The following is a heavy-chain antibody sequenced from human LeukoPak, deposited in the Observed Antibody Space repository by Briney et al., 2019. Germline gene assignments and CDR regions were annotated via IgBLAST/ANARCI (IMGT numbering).Heavy chain of an antibody. V-gene: IGHV3-66*01. CDR1: GFTFSSYA. Sequence: GGSLRLSCAASGFTFSSYAMSWVRQAPGKGLEWVSIIYRVGSTFYADSVEGRFTISRDNSKNTLYLQMNSLRVEDTAIYYCARDGGNNSWYGMDVWGQGTTVTVSS. D-gene: IGHD4-23*01. CDR3: ARDGGNNSWYGMDV. J-gene: IGHJ6*02. CDR2: IYRVGST.